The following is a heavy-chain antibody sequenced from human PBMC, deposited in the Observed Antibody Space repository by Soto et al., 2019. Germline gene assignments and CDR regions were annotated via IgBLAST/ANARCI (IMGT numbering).Heavy chain of an antibody. J-gene: IGHJ4*02. D-gene: IGHD6-19*01. CDR3: ARHVNSPLAGTGFDS. Sequence: PSETLSLTCTVSGGFISSDSYYWGWIRQSPEKGLEWIASISYSGSTYYNPTLKSRLIISVDTSKSQFSLRLSSVTAADTAVYYCARHVNSPLAGTGFDSWGRGTLVTVSS. V-gene: IGHV4-39*01. CDR1: GGFISSDSYY. CDR2: ISYSGST.